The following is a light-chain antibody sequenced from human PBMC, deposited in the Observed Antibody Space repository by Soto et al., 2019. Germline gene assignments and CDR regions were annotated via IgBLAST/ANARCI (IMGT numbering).Light chain of an antibody. CDR3: GTWDNSLSAYV. Sequence: QSVLTQPPSVSGAPGQRVTIFCTGSSSNIGADYHVHWYQQLPGTAPRLLIYDNSRRPSGIPDRFSGSKSGTSATLGITGLQTGDEADYYCGTWDNSLSAYVFGAGTKLTVL. J-gene: IGLJ1*01. V-gene: IGLV1-51*01. CDR1: SSNIGADYH. CDR2: DNS.